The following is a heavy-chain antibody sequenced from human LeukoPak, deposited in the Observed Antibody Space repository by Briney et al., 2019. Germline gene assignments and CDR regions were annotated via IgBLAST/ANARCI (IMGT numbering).Heavy chain of an antibody. CDR2: INPSGGST. V-gene: IGHV1-46*01. CDR3: ARAYYYDSSAYYPGGDY. D-gene: IGHD3-22*01. J-gene: IGHJ4*02. CDR1: GYTFSSYF. Sequence: GASVKVSCKASGYTFSSYFMFWVRQAPGQGLEWMGIINPSGGSTSYAQRFQGRVSITRDTSTSTVYMGLRSLRSEDTAVYYCARAYYYDSSAYYPGGDYWGQGTLVTVSS.